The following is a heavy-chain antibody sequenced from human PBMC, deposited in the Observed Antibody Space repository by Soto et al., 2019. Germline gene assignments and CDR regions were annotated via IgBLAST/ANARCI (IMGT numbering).Heavy chain of an antibody. Sequence: SVKVSCKASAGTFSSYAISWVRQVPGQGLEWMGGGIPIFGTANYAQKFQGRGTITADESTSTAYMELSSLRSEDTAVYYCARGLDIMVRGVVGYYYCLAVWGQGTTVTGSS. CDR2: GIPIFGTA. V-gene: IGHV1-69*13. CDR3: ARGLDIMVRGVVGYYYCLAV. D-gene: IGHD3-10*01. CDR1: AGTFSSYA. J-gene: IGHJ6*01.